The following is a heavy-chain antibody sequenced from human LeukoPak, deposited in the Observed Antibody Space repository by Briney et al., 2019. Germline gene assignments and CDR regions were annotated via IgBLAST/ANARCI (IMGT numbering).Heavy chain of an antibody. J-gene: IGHJ4*02. V-gene: IGHV3-33*08. CDR3: ARDKGSYGDYFNY. CDR1: GFSFNSYG. CDR2: IWYDGSNK. Sequence: GGSLRLSCAASGFSFNSYGMHWVRQAPGKGLEWVAVIWYDGSNKYYADSVKGRFTISRDNSKNTLYLQMNSLRAEDTAVYYCARDKGSYGDYFNYWGQGTLVTVSS. D-gene: IGHD4-17*01.